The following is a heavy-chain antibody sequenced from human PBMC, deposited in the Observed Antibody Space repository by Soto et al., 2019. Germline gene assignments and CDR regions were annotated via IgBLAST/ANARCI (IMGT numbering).Heavy chain of an antibody. D-gene: IGHD6-13*01. V-gene: IGHV4-34*01. CDR2: INHSGST. CDR1: GGSFSGYY. CDR3: AREQQLNGNYFDY. Sequence: SETLSLTCAVYGGSFSGYYWSWIRQPPGKGLEWIGEINHSGSTNYNPSLKSRVTISVDTSKSQFSLKLSSVTAADTAVYYCAREQQLNGNYFDYWGQGTLVTVSS. J-gene: IGHJ4*02.